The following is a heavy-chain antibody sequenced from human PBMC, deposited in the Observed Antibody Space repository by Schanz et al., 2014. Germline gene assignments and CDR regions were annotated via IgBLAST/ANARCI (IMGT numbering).Heavy chain of an antibody. Sequence: QVQLVESGGGVVQPGGSLRLSCAASGFTFSSYGIHWVRQAPDKGLEWVSNISPTGSSTYYADSVKGRFTISRDNSRNTVYLQMSSLRAEDTAVYYCVKDDRGDVVVVAANYWGQGAQVIVSS. CDR2: ISPTGSST. J-gene: IGHJ4*02. V-gene: IGHV3-NL1*01. D-gene: IGHD2-15*01. CDR3: VKDDRGDVVVVAANY. CDR1: GFTFSSYG.